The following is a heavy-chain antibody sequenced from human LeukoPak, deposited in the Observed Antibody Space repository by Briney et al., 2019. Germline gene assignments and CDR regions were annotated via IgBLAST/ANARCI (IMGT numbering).Heavy chain of an antibody. V-gene: IGHV1-69*06. Sequence: GASVKVSCKASGGTFSSYAISWVRQAPGQGLEWMGGIIPIFGTANYAQKFQGRVTITADKSTSTAYMELSRLRSEDTAVYYCARVAYYDILTGYYNGFDYWGQGTLVTVSS. CDR2: IIPIFGTA. CDR1: GGTFSSYA. CDR3: ARVAYYDILTGYYNGFDY. D-gene: IGHD3-9*01. J-gene: IGHJ4*02.